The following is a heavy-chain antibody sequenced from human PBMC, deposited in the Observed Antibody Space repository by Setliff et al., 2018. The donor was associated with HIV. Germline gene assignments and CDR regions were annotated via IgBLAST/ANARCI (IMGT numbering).Heavy chain of an antibody. CDR3: ARDSAYSSVTWERYYYQYMDV. Sequence: ASVKVSCKASGYIFTSYYVHWVRQAPGQGLEWMGIINPSGAITSYAQKFQGRVTMTRDMSTSTVYMELSSLRSEDTAVYYCARDSAYSSVTWERYYYQYMDVWGKGTTVTVSS. CDR2: INPSGAIT. J-gene: IGHJ6*03. CDR1: GYIFTSYY. V-gene: IGHV1-46*01. D-gene: IGHD6-19*01.